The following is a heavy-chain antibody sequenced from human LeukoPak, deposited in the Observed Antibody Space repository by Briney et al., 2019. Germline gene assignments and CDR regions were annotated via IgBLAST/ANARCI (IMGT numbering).Heavy chain of an antibody. V-gene: IGHV1-3*01. D-gene: IGHD5-18*01. Sequence: GASVKVSCKASGYTFTSYAMHWVRQAPGQRLEWMGWINAGNGNTKYSQKFQGRVTMTRDTSTSTVYMELSSLRSEDTAVYYCAREGYSYGSHFDYWGQGTLVTVSS. CDR2: INAGNGNT. CDR3: AREGYSYGSHFDY. J-gene: IGHJ4*02. CDR1: GYTFTSYA.